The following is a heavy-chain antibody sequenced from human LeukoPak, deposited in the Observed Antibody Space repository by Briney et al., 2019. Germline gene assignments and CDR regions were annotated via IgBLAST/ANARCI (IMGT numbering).Heavy chain of an antibody. D-gene: IGHD2-8*02. J-gene: IGHJ4*02. Sequence: SVKVSCKASGGTFSSYAISWVRQAPGQGLEWMGGIIPIFGTANYAQKFQGRVTITADKSTSTAYMELSSLRSEDTAVYYCAKVQKIGDYWDYFDYWGQGTLVTVSS. CDR2: IIPIFGTA. V-gene: IGHV1-69*06. CDR3: AKVQKIGDYWDYFDY. CDR1: GGTFSSYA.